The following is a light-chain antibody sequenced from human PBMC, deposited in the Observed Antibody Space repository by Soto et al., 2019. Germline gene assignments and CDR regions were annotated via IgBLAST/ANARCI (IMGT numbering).Light chain of an antibody. CDR2: KAS. V-gene: IGKV1-5*03. Sequence: DIQMTQSPSTLSASVGDRVTITCRASQSISSWLAWYQQKPQKAPKLLISKASSLESGIPSRFSGSGSGTEFTLTISSLQPDDFATYYCQQYSGYPGTFGQGNKVEVK. J-gene: IGKJ1*01. CDR3: QQYSGYPGT. CDR1: QSISSW.